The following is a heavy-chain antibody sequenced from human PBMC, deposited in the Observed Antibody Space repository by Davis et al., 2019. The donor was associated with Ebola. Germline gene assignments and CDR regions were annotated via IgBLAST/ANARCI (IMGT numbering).Heavy chain of an antibody. CDR3: ARFVGDFWSAFRYSNWFDP. Sequence: MPSETLSLTCIVSGGSISSNSYYWGWIRQPPGKGLEWIGNVFYSGRTYYNPSVKSRVTISVDTSNKHLSLRLTSVTAADTAVYYCARFVGDFWSAFRYSNWFDPWGPGTLVTVSS. CDR2: VFYSGRT. CDR1: GGSISSNSYY. J-gene: IGHJ5*02. D-gene: IGHD3-3*01. V-gene: IGHV4-39*02.